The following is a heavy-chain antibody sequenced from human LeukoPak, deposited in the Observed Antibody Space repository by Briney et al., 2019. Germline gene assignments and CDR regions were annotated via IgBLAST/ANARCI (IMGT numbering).Heavy chain of an antibody. Sequence: GGSLRLSCAASGFTFSSYAMTWVRQAPGKGLEWVSAISGSGGSTYYADSVKGRFTISRDNSKNTLYLQMNSLRAEDTAVYYCAKSPWELQSYYFDYWGQGTLVTVSS. CDR3: AKSPWELQSYYFDY. V-gene: IGHV3-23*01. CDR1: GFTFSSYA. J-gene: IGHJ4*02. D-gene: IGHD1-26*01. CDR2: ISGSGGST.